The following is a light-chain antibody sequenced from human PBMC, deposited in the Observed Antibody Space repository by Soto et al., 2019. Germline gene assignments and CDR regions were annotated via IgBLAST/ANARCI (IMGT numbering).Light chain of an antibody. V-gene: IGLV1-40*01. CDR2: GNS. CDR3: QAHDKRLSAYV. CDR1: SSNIGAGYD. J-gene: IGLJ1*01. Sequence: QSVLTQPPSVSGAPGQRVTISCTGSSSNIGAGYDVHWYQQLPGTAPKLLIYGNSNRPSGVPDRFSGSQSGTSASLAIAWVQGGDWGCFYCQAHDKRLSAYVFGTGTKVTVL.